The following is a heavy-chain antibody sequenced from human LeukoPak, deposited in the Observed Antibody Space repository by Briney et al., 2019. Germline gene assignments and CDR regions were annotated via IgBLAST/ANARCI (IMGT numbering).Heavy chain of an antibody. Sequence: PSETLSLTCTVSGGSISSGDYYWSWTRQPPGKGLEWIGYIYYSGSTYYNPSLKSRVTISVDTSKNQSSLKLSSVTAADTAVYYCATGGAAYGGNSRTADWYFDLWGRGTLVTVSS. V-gene: IGHV4-30-4*08. J-gene: IGHJ2*01. D-gene: IGHD4-23*01. CDR3: ATGGAAYGGNSRTADWYFDL. CDR1: GGSISSGDYY. CDR2: IYYSGST.